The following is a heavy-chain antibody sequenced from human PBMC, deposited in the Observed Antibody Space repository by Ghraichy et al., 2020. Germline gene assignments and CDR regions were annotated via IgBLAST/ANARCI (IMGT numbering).Heavy chain of an antibody. Sequence: GGSLRLSCAASGFAFSSYGMHWVRQAPGKGLEWVAVVSSDGTYKYYTDSVKGRFTISRDNSKDTLDLQMNSLRPEDTAVYYCANGDGRSGYYDPRLDYWGQGTLVTVSS. D-gene: IGHD3-22*01. CDR3: ANGDGRSGYYDPRLDY. V-gene: IGHV3-30*18. CDR1: GFAFSSYG. CDR2: VSSDGTYK. J-gene: IGHJ4*02.